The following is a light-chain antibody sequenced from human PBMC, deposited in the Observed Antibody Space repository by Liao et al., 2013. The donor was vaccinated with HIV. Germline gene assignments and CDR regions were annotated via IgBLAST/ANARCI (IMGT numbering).Light chain of an antibody. CDR1: KLGDKF. V-gene: IGLV3-1*01. J-gene: IGLJ2*01. CDR3: QAWDSSSGVV. Sequence: SFELTQPPSVSVSPGQTANITCSGDKLGDKFAAWYQQKPGQSPILVIYQHFKRPSGIPARFSGSNSGNTTTLTISGTQTMDEADFYCQAWDSSSGVVFGRGTKLTVL. CDR2: QHF.